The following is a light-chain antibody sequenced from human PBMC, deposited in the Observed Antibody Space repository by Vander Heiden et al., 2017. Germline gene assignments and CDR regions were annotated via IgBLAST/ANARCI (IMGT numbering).Light chain of an antibody. CDR3: GEWDDTMNGRV. V-gene: IGLV1-44*01. Sequence: QSVLIQPPSVSGAPGPRVIISCSGSTANIGNNTVNWYQQLPGTAPRLLIFSNYQRPSGVPDRVSGSKSGTSASLATSGLQSEEEADYYCGEWDDTMNGRVFGGGTKLTVL. CDR1: TANIGNNT. CDR2: SNY. J-gene: IGLJ3*02.